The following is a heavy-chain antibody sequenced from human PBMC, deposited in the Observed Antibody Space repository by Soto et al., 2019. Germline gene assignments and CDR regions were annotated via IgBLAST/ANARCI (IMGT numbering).Heavy chain of an antibody. Sequence: EVQLVESGGGLVQPGGSLRLSCAASGFAFSDHYMDWVRQAPGKGLEWVGRTRNKANSYTTEYAASVKGRFTISRDDSKNSLYLQMNSLKTEDTAMYYCARELMTTVTYFDYWVQGTLVTVSS. J-gene: IGHJ4*02. CDR2: TRNKANSYTT. V-gene: IGHV3-72*01. CDR1: GFAFSDHY. D-gene: IGHD4-17*01. CDR3: ARELMTTVTYFDY.